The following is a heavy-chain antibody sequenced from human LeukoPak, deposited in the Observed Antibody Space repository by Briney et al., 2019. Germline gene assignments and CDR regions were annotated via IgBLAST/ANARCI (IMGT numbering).Heavy chain of an antibody. CDR1: GGSISSSSYY. CDR2: IYYSGST. CDR3: ARPRGVVVVAATMWFDP. D-gene: IGHD2-15*01. Sequence: SETLSLTCTVSGGSISSSSYYWGWIRQPPGKGLEWIGSIYYSGSTYYNPSLKSRVTISVDTSKNQFSLKLSSVTAADTAVYYCARPRGVVVVAATMWFDPWGQGTLVTVSS. J-gene: IGHJ5*02. V-gene: IGHV4-39*01.